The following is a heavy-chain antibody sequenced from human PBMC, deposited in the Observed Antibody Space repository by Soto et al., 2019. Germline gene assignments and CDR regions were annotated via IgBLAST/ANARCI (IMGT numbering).Heavy chain of an antibody. CDR1: GYTFTSYA. J-gene: IGHJ5*02. V-gene: IGHV1-3*01. D-gene: IGHD2-2*01. CDR2: INAGNGNT. CDR3: ATGSDQLLRPSGTAPGGFDP. Sequence: GASVKVSCKASGYTFTSYAMHWVRQAPGQRLEWMGWINAGNGNTKYSQKFQGRVTMTKDTSTDTAYMELSSLRSEDTAVYYCATGSDQLLRPSGTAPGGFDPWGQGTLVTVSS.